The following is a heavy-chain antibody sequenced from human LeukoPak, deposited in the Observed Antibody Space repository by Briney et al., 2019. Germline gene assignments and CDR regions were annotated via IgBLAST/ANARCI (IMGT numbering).Heavy chain of an antibody. D-gene: IGHD3-22*01. V-gene: IGHV3-11*04. Sequence: GGSLRLSCAASGFTFSDYYMSWIRQAPGKGLEWVSYISSSGSTIYYADSVKGRFTISRDNAKNSLYLQMNSLRAEDTAVYYCARDYYDSSGYYYLSEAFDIWGQGTMVTVSS. CDR1: GFTFSDYY. J-gene: IGHJ3*02. CDR2: ISSSGSTI. CDR3: ARDYYDSSGYYYLSEAFDI.